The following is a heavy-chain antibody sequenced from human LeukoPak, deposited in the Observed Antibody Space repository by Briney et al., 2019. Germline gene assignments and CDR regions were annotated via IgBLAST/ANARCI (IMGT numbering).Heavy chain of an antibody. CDR1: GDSVSNNIAT. Sequence: SQTLSLTCAISGDSVSNNIATWNWVRQSPSRGLEWLGRTYYRSRWGNDYAISVKSRITIKPDTSRNQFSLQLNSVTPEDTAVYYCVGDSDDYYWALDFWGQGTPVTVSS. J-gene: IGHJ4*02. CDR2: TYYRSRWGN. D-gene: IGHD3-10*01. V-gene: IGHV6-1*01. CDR3: VGDSDDYYWALDF.